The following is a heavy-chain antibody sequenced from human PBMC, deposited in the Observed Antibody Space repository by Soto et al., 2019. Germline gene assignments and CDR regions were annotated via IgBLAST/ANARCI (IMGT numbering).Heavy chain of an antibody. CDR3: ARAGYCSSTSCSYFDY. Sequence: PSETLSLTCTVSGGSISSSSYYWGWIRQPPGKGLEWIGCIYYSGSTYYNPSLKSRVTISVDTSKNQFSLKLSSVTAADTAVYYCARAGYCSSTSCSYFDYWGQGTLVTVSS. D-gene: IGHD2-2*01. J-gene: IGHJ4*02. CDR1: GGSISSSSYY. CDR2: IYYSGST. V-gene: IGHV4-39*07.